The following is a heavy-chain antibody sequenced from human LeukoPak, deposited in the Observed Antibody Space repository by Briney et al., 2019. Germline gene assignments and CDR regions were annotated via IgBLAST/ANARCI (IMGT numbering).Heavy chain of an antibody. CDR2: ISGSGRNT. J-gene: IGHJ4*02. CDR3: ARDRGGAYDFWSGYYTGYFDY. D-gene: IGHD3-3*01. V-gene: IGHV3-23*01. CDR1: GFIFNNYA. Sequence: GGTLRLSCAASGFIFNNYALSWVRQTPGKGLEWVSAISGSGRNTYYADSVKGRFTISRDNSRSTVDLQMNSLRAEDTAVYYCARDRGGAYDFWSGYYTGYFDYWGQGTLVPVSS.